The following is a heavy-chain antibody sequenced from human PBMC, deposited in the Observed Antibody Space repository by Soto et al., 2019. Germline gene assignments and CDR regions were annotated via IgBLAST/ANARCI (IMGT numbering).Heavy chain of an antibody. D-gene: IGHD3-10*02. V-gene: IGHV3-23*01. J-gene: IGHJ5*02. CDR1: GLTFSSYA. CDR3: ACDQVYIRGVINNWLDP. Sequence: GSLRLSCAASGLTFSSYAMSWVLQAPGKGLEWVSAISGSGGSTYYADSVKGRFTISSDNSKNTLYLQMNSLRAEDTAVDYCACDQVYIRGVINNWLDPWGQGTLVTVSS. CDR2: ISGSGGST.